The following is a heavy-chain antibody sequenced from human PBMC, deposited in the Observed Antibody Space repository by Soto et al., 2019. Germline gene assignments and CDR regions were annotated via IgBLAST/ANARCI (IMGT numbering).Heavy chain of an antibody. CDR1: GFTFSTYT. Sequence: GGSLRLSCEAFGFTFSTYTMNWVRQAPGKGLEWVGFIRRNAYGGTTDYAASVKGRFTISRDDSKSIAYLQMNSLRTEDTALYYCTRASSLDFDFWGQGTLVTVSS. D-gene: IGHD3-16*01. CDR3: TRASSLDFDF. CDR2: IRRNAYGGTT. V-gene: IGHV3-49*04. J-gene: IGHJ4*02.